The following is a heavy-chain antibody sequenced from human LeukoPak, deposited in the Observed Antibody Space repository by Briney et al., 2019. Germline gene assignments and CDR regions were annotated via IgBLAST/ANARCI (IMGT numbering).Heavy chain of an antibody. V-gene: IGHV3-21*01. CDR1: GFTFSSYS. Sequence: GGSLRLSCAASGFTFSSYSMNWVRQARGKGREWVSSISSSSSYIYYADSVKGRFTISRDNAKNSLYLQMNSLRAEDTAVYYCARDLDSYCSGGSCYSDYWGQGTLVTVSS. CDR3: ARDLDSYCSGGSCYSDY. D-gene: IGHD2-15*01. CDR2: ISSSSSYI. J-gene: IGHJ4*02.